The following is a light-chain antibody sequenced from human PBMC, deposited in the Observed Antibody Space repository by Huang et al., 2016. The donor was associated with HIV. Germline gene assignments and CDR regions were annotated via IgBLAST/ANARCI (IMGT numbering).Light chain of an antibody. CDR3: QQYNNWPPLT. J-gene: IGKJ4*01. CDR2: AAS. Sequence: EIVMTQSPATLSVSPGETATLSCRPSQSVGSNVAWYQQKPGQGPRLLIYAASTRATGIPARVSGSGFGTEFTLTISSLQSEDFAVYYCQQYNNWPPLTFGGGTKV. V-gene: IGKV3-15*01. CDR1: QSVGSN.